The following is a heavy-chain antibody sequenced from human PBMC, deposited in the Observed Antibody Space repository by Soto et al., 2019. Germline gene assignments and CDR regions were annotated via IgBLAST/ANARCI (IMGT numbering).Heavy chain of an antibody. J-gene: IGHJ5*02. CDR2: INPNSGGT. CDR1: GYTFTVYY. D-gene: IGHD1-26*01. CDR3: AGGVLSGSYYNWFDP. V-gene: IGHV1-2*02. Sequence: ASVKVSCKASGYTFTVYYMHWVRQAPGQGLEWMGWINPNSGGTDYAQKFQGRVTMTRDTSISTAYMELSRLRSDDTAVYYCAGGVLSGSYYNWFDPWGQGTPVTVSS.